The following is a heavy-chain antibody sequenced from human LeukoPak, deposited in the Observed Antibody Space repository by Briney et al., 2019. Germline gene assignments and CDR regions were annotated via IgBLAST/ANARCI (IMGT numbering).Heavy chain of an antibody. J-gene: IGHJ5*02. V-gene: IGHV4-39*07. Sequence: SETLSLTCTVSGGSISSGPYYWGWIRQPPGKGLEWIGNIYYGENTYYNPSLKSRVTISIGTSKNQFYLKLSSVTAADTAVYYCAREIEGWFDPWGQGTLVTVSS. CDR2: IYYGENT. CDR1: GGSISSGPYY. D-gene: IGHD2/OR15-2a*01. CDR3: AREIEGWFDP.